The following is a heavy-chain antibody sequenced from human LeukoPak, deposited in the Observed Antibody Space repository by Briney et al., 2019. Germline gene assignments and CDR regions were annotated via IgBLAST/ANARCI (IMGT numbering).Heavy chain of an antibody. V-gene: IGHV4-30-2*01. CDR3: ARRTIFSGLHY. CDR1: GGSISSGGYS. D-gene: IGHD3-3*01. J-gene: IGHJ4*02. CDR2: IYHSGST. Sequence: SETLSLTCAVSGGSISSGGYSWSWIRQPPGKGLEWIGYIYHSGSTYYNPSLKSRVTISVDRSKNQFSLKLSSVTAADTAVYYCARRTIFSGLHYWGQGTLVTVSS.